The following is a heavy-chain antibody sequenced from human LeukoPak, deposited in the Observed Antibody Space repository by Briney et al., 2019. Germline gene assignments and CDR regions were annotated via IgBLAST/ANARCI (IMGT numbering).Heavy chain of an antibody. CDR1: GFTFSNAW. CDR3: TTGEFLNDYGDYFPQTGSTDY. J-gene: IGHJ4*02. V-gene: IGHV3-15*01. D-gene: IGHD4-17*01. Sequence: GASLRLSCAASGFTFSNAWMSWVRQAPGKGLEWVGRIKSKTDGGTTDYAAPVKGRFTISRDDSKNTLYLQMNSLKTEDTAVYYCTTGEFLNDYGDYFPQTGSTDYWGQGTLVTVSS. CDR2: IKSKTDGGTT.